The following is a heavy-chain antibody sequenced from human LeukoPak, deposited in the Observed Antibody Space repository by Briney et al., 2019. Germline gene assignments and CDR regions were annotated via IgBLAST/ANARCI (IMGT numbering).Heavy chain of an antibody. CDR1: GFTFSNYG. J-gene: IGHJ3*02. D-gene: IGHD2-21*01. V-gene: IGHV3-30*03. Sequence: PGGSLRLSCAASGFTFSNYGMHWVRQAPGKGLEWVAVISYDGSNKYYADSVKGRFAISRDDSKNTLYLQMNSLRAEDTAVYYCARASVAPHDAFDIWGQGTMVTVSS. CDR3: ARASVAPHDAFDI. CDR2: ISYDGSNK.